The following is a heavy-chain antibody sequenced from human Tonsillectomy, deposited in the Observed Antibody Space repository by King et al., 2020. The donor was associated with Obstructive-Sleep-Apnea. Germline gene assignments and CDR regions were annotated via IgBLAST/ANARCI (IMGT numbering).Heavy chain of an antibody. Sequence: QLQESGPGLVKPSQTLSLTCTVSVGSISSRSYYWRWIRQPPAEGLDWIGFIYYTGSTYYNPSVKSRVSISVDTSNNQFSLRLSAVTASDTAVYYCARVGIVGPTRFDYYGLDVWGQGTTVTVSS. V-gene: IGHV4-30-4*01. CDR3: ARVGIVGPTRFDYYGLDV. J-gene: IGHJ6*02. CDR2: IYYTGST. CDR1: VGSISSRSYY. D-gene: IGHD1-26*01.